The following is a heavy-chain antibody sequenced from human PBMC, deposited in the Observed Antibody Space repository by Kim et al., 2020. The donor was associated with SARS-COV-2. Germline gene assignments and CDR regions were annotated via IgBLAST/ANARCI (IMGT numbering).Heavy chain of an antibody. CDR3: ARGLDY. V-gene: IGHV4-59*09. CDR2: YSSSST. J-gene: IGHJ4*02. Sequence: YSSSSTHSTPSPRRRFTISVDTSKNQFSLKLSSVTAADTAVYYCARGLDYWGQGTLVTVSS.